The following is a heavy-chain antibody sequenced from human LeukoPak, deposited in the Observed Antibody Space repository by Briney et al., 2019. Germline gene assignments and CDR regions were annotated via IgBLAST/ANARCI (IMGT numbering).Heavy chain of an antibody. V-gene: IGHV7-4-1*02. CDR2: INTNTGNP. Sequence: ASVKVSCKASGYTFTSYSMNWVRQAPGQGLEWLGWINTNTGNPTYAQGFTGRFVFSLDTSVSTAYLQISSLKAEDTAVYYCARGSSSYYDSTAFDYWGQGTLVTVSS. J-gene: IGHJ4*02. CDR1: GYTFTSYS. D-gene: IGHD3-22*01. CDR3: ARGSSSYYDSTAFDY.